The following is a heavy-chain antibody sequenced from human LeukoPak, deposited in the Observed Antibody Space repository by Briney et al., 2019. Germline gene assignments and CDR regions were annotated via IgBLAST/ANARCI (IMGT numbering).Heavy chain of an antibody. Sequence: ASVKVSCKVSGYTLTELSMHWVRQAPGKGLEWMGGIDPEDGETIYAQKFQGRVTMTEDTSTDTAYMELSSLRSEDTAVYYCATPSSDAGTFDYWGQGTLVTVSS. CDR1: GYTLTELS. CDR2: IDPEDGET. D-gene: IGHD6-13*01. CDR3: ATPSSDAGTFDY. V-gene: IGHV1-24*01. J-gene: IGHJ4*02.